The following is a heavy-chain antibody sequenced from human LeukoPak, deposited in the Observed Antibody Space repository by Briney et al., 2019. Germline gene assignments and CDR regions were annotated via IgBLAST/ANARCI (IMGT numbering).Heavy chain of an antibody. CDR2: ISGSGGST. J-gene: IGHJ5*02. V-gene: IGHV3-23*01. D-gene: IGHD2-2*01. Sequence: GGSLRLSCAASGFTFSSYAMSWVRQAPGKGLEWVSAISGSGGSTYYADSVKGRFTISRDNSKNTLYLQMNSLRAEDTAVYYCAKDRSDIYCSSTSCYGRAGGWFDPWGQGTLVTVSS. CDR1: GFTFSSYA. CDR3: AKDRSDIYCSSTSCYGRAGGWFDP.